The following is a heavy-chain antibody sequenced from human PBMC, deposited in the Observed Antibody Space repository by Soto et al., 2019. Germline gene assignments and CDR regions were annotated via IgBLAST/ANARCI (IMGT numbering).Heavy chain of an antibody. Sequence: SETLSLTCAVYGGSFSGYYWSWIRQPPGKGLEWIGETNHSGSTNYNPSLKSRVTISVDTSKNQFSLKLSSVTAADTAVYYCARLALTPTYYDYIWGSYRPYNWFDPWGQGTLVTVSS. CDR1: GGSFSGYY. D-gene: IGHD3-16*02. CDR2: TNHSGST. V-gene: IGHV4-34*01. J-gene: IGHJ5*02. CDR3: ARLALTPTYYDYIWGSYRPYNWFDP.